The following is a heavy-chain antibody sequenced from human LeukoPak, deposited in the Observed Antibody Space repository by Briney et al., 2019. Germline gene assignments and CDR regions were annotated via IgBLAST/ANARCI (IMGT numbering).Heavy chain of an antibody. D-gene: IGHD6-19*01. CDR1: GGSISSYY. V-gene: IGHV4-59*08. CDR3: AISNIAVAGTASWFDP. J-gene: IGHJ5*02. Sequence: SETLSLTCTVSGGSISSYYWSWIRQPPGKGLEWIGYIYYSGSTNYNPSLKSRVTISVDTSKNQFSLKLSSVTAADTAVYYCAISNIAVAGTASWFDPWGQGTLVTVSS. CDR2: IYYSGST.